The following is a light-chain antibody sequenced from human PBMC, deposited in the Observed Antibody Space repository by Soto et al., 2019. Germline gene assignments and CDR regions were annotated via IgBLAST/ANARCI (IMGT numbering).Light chain of an antibody. CDR3: GTWDSSLSAGRDV. J-gene: IGLJ1*01. CDR2: DNN. V-gene: IGLV1-51*01. CDR1: SSNIGNNY. Sequence: QSVLTRPPSVSAAPGQKVTISCSGSSSNIGNNYVSWYQQLPGTAPKLLIYDNNKRPSGIPDQFSGSKSGTSATLGITGHQTGDEADYYCGTWDSSLSAGRDVFGTGTKVTVL.